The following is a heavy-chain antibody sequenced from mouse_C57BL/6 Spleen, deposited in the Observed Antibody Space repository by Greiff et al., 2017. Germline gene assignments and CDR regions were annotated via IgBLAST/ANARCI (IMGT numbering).Heavy chain of an antibody. Sequence: QVQLKQSGAELVKPGASVKISCKASGYAFSSYWMHWVKQRPGQGLEWIGRIYPGDGDTNYNGKFKGKATLTGDKSSSTAYMQLSSLTSEDSAVYLCARDDYGLFAYWGKGTLVTVSA. CDR1: GYAFSSYW. CDR2: IYPGDGDT. CDR3: ARDDYGLFAY. J-gene: IGHJ3*01. V-gene: IGHV1-82*01. D-gene: IGHD2-4*01.